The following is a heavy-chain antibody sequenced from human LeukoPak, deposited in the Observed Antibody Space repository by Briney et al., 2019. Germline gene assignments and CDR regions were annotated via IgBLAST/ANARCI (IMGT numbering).Heavy chain of an antibody. Sequence: SETLSLTCTVSGGSISSSGYYWTWIRQLPGKGLDWIGYMSYSGSTSYNPSLKSRVIISVDTSKNQLSLKLSSVTATDTAVYCCAREGYNRLDYWGQGTLVTVSS. D-gene: IGHD5-24*01. CDR3: AREGYNRLDY. V-gene: IGHV4-31*02. J-gene: IGHJ4*02. CDR2: MSYSGST. CDR1: GGSISSSGYY.